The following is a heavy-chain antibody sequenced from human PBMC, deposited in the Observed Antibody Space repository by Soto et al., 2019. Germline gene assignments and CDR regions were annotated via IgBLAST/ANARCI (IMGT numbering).Heavy chain of an antibody. CDR1: GLTFSSYW. V-gene: IGHV3-7*03. CDR2: IKPDGSEK. D-gene: IGHD3-3*01. J-gene: IGHJ5*02. CDR3: ARSITTLGVVTISDDNWFDP. Sequence: ESGGGLVQPGGSLRLSCEASGLTFSSYWMTWVRQAPGKGLEWVADIKPDGSEKYYVDSVEGRFTISRDNAKNSIYLEMNSLRGEDTAVYYCARSITTLGVVTISDDNWFDPWGQGTPVTVSS.